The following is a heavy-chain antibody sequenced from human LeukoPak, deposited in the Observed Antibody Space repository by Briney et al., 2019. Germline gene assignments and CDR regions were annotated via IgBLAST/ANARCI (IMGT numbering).Heavy chain of an antibody. D-gene: IGHD2-21*01. V-gene: IGHV4-34*01. CDR3: ARGLGIPDY. CDR1: GGSFSGYY. Sequence: SETLSLTCAVYGGSFSGYYWSWIRQPPGKGLEWIGEINHSGSTNYNPSLKSRVTISVDTSKNQFSLKLSSVTAADTAVYYCARGLGIPDYWGQGTLVTVSS. J-gene: IGHJ4*02. CDR2: INHSGST.